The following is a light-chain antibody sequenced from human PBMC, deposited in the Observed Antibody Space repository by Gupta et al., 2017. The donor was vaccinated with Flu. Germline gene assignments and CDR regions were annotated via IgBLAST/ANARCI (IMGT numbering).Light chain of an antibody. CDR3: MQGTHWPQRT. J-gene: IGKJ2*01. CDR1: QSLVQNDENTY. CDR2: KVS. V-gene: IGKV2-30*02. Sequence: DVVMTQSPLSLPVTLGQPASISCRSRQSLVQNDENTYLNWFQKRPGQSPRRLICKVSNRDSAVPDRFSGSGSGTDFRLKISRLEAEDVGVYYCMQGTHWPQRTFGQGTKLEIK.